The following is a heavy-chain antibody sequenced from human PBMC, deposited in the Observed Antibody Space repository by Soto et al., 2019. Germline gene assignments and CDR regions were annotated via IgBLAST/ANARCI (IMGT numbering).Heavy chain of an antibody. D-gene: IGHD3-10*01. CDR1: GFTFSSYG. V-gene: IGHV3-33*01. CDR2: IWYDGSNK. CDR3: ARDRLWLGEPLYYGMDV. Sequence: GGSLRLSCAASGFTFSSYGMHWVRQAPGKGLEWVAVIWYDGSNKYYADSVKGRFTISRDNPKNTLYLQINSLRAEDTAVYYCARDRLWLGEPLYYGMDVWAQGTTVTVYS. J-gene: IGHJ6*02.